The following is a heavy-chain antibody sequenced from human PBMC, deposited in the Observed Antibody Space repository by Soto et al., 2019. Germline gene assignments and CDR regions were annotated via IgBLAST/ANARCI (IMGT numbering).Heavy chain of an antibody. J-gene: IGHJ6*02. Sequence: GGSLRLSCAASGFTFSSYGMNWVRQAPGKGLEWVSSISSSSSYIYYADSVKGRFTISRDNAKNSLYLQMNSLRAEDTAVYYCARDPGYCSSTSCYNLIYYYYYGMDVWGQGTTVTVSS. V-gene: IGHV3-21*01. D-gene: IGHD2-2*02. CDR1: GFTFSSYG. CDR3: ARDPGYCSSTSCYNLIYYYYYGMDV. CDR2: ISSSSSYI.